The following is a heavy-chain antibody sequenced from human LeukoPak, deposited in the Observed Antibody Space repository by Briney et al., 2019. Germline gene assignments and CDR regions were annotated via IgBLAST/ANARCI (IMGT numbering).Heavy chain of an antibody. V-gene: IGHV1-69*05. CDR2: SIPIFGTA. CDR3: ARVRDCSSTSCYGWDY. J-gene: IGHJ4*02. CDR1: GGTGSSYA. D-gene: IGHD2-2*01. Sequence: SVKVSCKSSGGTGSSYAISWGRQAPGQGHEWMGGSIPIFGTANYAQKFQGRVTITTDESTSTAYMELSSLRSEDTAVYYCARVRDCSSTSCYGWDYWGQGTLVTVSS.